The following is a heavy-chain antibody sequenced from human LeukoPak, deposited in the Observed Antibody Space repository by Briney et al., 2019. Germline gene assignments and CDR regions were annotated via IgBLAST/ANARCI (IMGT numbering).Heavy chain of an antibody. CDR2: ISSSSSYT. D-gene: IGHD3-9*01. CDR1: GFTFSSYS. V-gene: IGHV3-21*01. Sequence: GGSLRLSCAASGFTFSSYSMNWVRQAPGKGLEWVSSISSSSSYTYYADSVKGRFTISRDNAENSLYLQMNSLRAEDTAVYYCARRSGYDILTGYGDAFDIWGQGTMVTVSS. J-gene: IGHJ3*02. CDR3: ARRSGYDILTGYGDAFDI.